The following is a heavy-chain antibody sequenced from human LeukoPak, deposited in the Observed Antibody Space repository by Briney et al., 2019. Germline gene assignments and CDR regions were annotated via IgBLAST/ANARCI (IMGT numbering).Heavy chain of an antibody. Sequence: GGSLRLSCAASGFTFSDYAMTWVRQAPGKGLQWVSLISDSGGSTYYADSVKGRFTVSRDSSKATLYLQMNSLRADDTAVYFCAKRGSSWSYFDYWGQGTLVTVSS. D-gene: IGHD6-13*01. CDR2: ISDSGGST. CDR1: GFTFSDYA. V-gene: IGHV3-23*01. J-gene: IGHJ4*02. CDR3: AKRGSSWSYFDY.